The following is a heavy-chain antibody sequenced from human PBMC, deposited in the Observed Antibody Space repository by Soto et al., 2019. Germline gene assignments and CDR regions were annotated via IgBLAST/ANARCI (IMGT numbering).Heavy chain of an antibody. CDR1: GYTFTNYA. J-gene: IGHJ5*02. D-gene: IGHD3-10*02. V-gene: IGHV1-3*01. CDR2: INAGNGNT. Sequence: QVQLVQSGAEVKKPGASVKVSCKASGYTFTNYAMHWVRQAPGQRLEWMGWINAGNGNTKYSQKFQGRVTITRDTSASTAYMELSSLRSEDTAVYYCGRCSGLNWFDPWGQGTLVTFSS. CDR3: GRCSGLNWFDP.